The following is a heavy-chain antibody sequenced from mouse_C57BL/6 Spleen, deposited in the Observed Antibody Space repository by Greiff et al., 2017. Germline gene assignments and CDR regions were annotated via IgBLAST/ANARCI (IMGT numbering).Heavy chain of an antibody. J-gene: IGHJ2*01. Sequence: QVQLQQPGTELVKPGASVKLSCKASGYTFTSYWMHWVKQRPGQGLEWIGNINPSNGGTNYNEKFKSKATLTVDKSSSTAYMQLSSLTSEDSAVYFCAREGGLRRYFDYWGQGTTLTVSS. D-gene: IGHD2-4*01. CDR3: AREGGLRRYFDY. CDR2: INPSNGGT. CDR1: GYTFTSYW. V-gene: IGHV1-53*01.